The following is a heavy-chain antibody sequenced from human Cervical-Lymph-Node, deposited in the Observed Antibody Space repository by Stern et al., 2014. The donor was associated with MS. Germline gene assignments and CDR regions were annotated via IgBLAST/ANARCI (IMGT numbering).Heavy chain of an antibody. CDR3: ARDCSGSRCEGDAFDI. J-gene: IGHJ3*02. Sequence: QVQLVESGAEVKKPGASVKVSCKASGYTFTSYAFNWVRQATGQGLEWMGWMNTNSGNRGYAQNFQGRVTMTRDTSTRTDYMKLSSLTSEDTAMYYCARDCSGSRCEGDAFDIWGQGTLVTVSS. D-gene: IGHD2-15*01. CDR2: MNTNSGNR. CDR1: GYTFTSYA. V-gene: IGHV1-8*01.